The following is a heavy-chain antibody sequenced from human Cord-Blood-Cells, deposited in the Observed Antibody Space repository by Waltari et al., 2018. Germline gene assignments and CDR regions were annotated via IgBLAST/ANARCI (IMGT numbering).Heavy chain of an antibody. CDR3: AREGGPYYDFWSGYLNY. CDR2: ISYDGSNK. D-gene: IGHD3-3*01. Sequence: QVPLVEPGGGVVQPGRSLIRPCAASGSTLCSYSTLWDPQAPGKGLEWVAVISYDGSNKYYADSVKGRFTISRDNSKNTLYLQMNSLRAEDTAVYYCAREGGPYYDFWSGYLNYWGQGTLVTVSS. CDR1: GSTLCSYS. J-gene: IGHJ4*02. V-gene: IGHV3-30*04.